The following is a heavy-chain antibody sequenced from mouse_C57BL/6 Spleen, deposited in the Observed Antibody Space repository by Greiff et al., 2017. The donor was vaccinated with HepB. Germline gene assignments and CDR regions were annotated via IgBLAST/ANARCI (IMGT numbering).Heavy chain of an antibody. CDR2: IWRGGST. J-gene: IGHJ4*01. D-gene: IGHD1-1*01. CDR1: GFSLTSYG. CDR3: AKNRIYYGSSPSMDY. V-gene: IGHV2-5*01. Sequence: VQLVESGPGLVQPSQSLSITCTVSGFSLTSYGVHWVRQSPGKGLEWLGVIWRGGSTDYNAAFMSRLSITKDNSKSQVFFKMNSLQADDTAIYYCAKNRIYYGSSPSMDYWGQGTSVTVSS.